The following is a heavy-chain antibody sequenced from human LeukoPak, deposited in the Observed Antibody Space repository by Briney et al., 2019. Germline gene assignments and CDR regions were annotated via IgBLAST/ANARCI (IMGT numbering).Heavy chain of an antibody. D-gene: IGHD3-3*01. CDR3: ARGAALPGSFWSGYLPVPWFDP. CDR1: GGSFSGYY. J-gene: IGHJ5*02. V-gene: IGHV4-34*01. Sequence: SETLSLTCAVYGGSFSGYYWSWIRQPPGKGLEWIGEINHSGSTNYNPSLKSRVTISVDTSKNQFPLKLSSVTAADTAVYYCARGAALPGSFWSGYLPVPWFDPWGQGTLVTVSS. CDR2: INHSGST.